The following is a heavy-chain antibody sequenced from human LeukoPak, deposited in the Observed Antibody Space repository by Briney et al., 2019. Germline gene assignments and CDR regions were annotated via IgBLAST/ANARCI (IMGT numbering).Heavy chain of an antibody. CDR1: GFTFSSYG. CDR3: AKMSSSWGDAFDI. Sequence: GGSLRLSCAASGFTFSSYGMHWVRQAPGKGLEWVAVISYDGSNKYYADSVKGRFTISRDNAKNSLYLQMNSLRVEDTALYYCAKMSSSWGDAFDIWGQGTMVIVSS. V-gene: IGHV3-30*18. D-gene: IGHD6-13*01. J-gene: IGHJ3*02. CDR2: ISYDGSNK.